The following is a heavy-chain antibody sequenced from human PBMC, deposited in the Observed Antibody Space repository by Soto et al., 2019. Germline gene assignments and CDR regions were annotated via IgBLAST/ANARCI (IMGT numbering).Heavy chain of an antibody. D-gene: IGHD2-8*01. CDR2: INPSGGST. V-gene: IGHV1-46*01. J-gene: IGHJ5*02. CDR3: VRLPNGNWFDP. Sequence: VSVKVSCKASGYTFTRYYMHWVRQAPGQGLEWMGIINPSGGSTSYAQKFQGQVTISADKSINTAYLHWRSLKASDTAMYYCVRLPNGNWFDPWGQGTLVTVSS. CDR1: GYTFTRYY.